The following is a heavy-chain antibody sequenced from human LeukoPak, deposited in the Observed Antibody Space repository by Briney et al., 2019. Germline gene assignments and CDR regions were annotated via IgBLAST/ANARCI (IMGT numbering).Heavy chain of an antibody. J-gene: IGHJ6*03. V-gene: IGHV1-18*01. CDR1: GYTFTSYG. Sequence: ASVKVSCKASGYTFTSYGISWVRQAPGQGLEWMGWISAYNGNTNYAQKLQGRVTMTTDTSTSTAYMELRSLRSDDTAVYYCARDRIEMATITWSSYYYYYYMDVWGKGTTVTVSS. D-gene: IGHD5-24*01. CDR2: ISAYNGNT. CDR3: ARDRIEMATITWSSYYYYYYMDV.